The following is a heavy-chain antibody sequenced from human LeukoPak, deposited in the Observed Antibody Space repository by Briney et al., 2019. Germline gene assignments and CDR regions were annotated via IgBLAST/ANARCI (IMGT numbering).Heavy chain of an antibody. D-gene: IGHD3-22*01. J-gene: IGHJ6*02. CDR2: ISAYNGNT. CDR1: GYTFTSYG. CDR3: ARSDYYGSSGYDYYYGMDV. Sequence: ASVKVSCKASGYTFTSYGISWVRQAPGQGLEWMGWISAYNGNTNYAQKLQGRVTMTTDTSTSTAYMELRSLRSDDTAVYYCARSDYYGSSGYDYYYGMDVWGQGTTVTVSS. V-gene: IGHV1-18*01.